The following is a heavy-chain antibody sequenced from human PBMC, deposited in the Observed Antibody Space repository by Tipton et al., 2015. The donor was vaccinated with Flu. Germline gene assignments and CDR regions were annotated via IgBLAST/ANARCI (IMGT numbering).Heavy chain of an antibody. Sequence: TLSLTCTVSGGFIKSNSYYWGWIRQPPGKGLEWIGYSYYSGSAHYNPPLKSRVAISVDTAKNQFSLNVTSVTAADTAMYYCARVSMITRIPFFIDVWGQGTVVIVSS. J-gene: IGHJ3*01. CDR2: SYYSGSA. V-gene: IGHV4-39*07. CDR3: ARVSMITRIPFFIDV. CDR1: GGFIKSNSYY. D-gene: IGHD3-22*01.